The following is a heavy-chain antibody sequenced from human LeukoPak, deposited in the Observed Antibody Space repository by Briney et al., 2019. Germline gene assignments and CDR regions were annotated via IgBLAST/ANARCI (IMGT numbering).Heavy chain of an antibody. J-gene: IGHJ4*02. D-gene: IGHD2-15*01. CDR2: IRSKADGGTT. V-gene: IGHV3-49*04. CDR3: TRDAFGYCSGGSCRETSYFDY. Sequence: GGSLRLSCSASGFTIGGYAMSWVRQAPGEGRVWGGFIRSKADGGTTEYAASGKGRFAVSRVASKSIAYQQMNSLKTEDTAVYYCTRDAFGYCSGGSCRETSYFDYWGQGTLVTVSS. CDR1: GFTIGGYA.